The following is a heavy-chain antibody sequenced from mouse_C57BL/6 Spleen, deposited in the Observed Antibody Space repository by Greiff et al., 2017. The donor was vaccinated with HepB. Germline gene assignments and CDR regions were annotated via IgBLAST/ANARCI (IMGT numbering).Heavy chain of an antibody. Sequence: EVQLQESGPELVKPGASVKISCKASGYSFTGYYMNWVKQSPEKSLEWIGEINPSTGGTTYNQKFKAKATLTVDKSSSTAYMQLKSLTSEDSAVYYCARERRGQLRHYFDYWGQGTTLTVSS. J-gene: IGHJ2*01. CDR2: INPSTGGT. V-gene: IGHV1-42*01. CDR3: ARERRGQLRHYFDY. D-gene: IGHD3-2*02. CDR1: GYSFTGYY.